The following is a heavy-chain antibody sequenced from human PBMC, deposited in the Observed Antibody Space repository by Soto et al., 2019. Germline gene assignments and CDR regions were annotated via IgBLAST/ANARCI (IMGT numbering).Heavy chain of an antibody. D-gene: IGHD3-22*01. Sequence: QVQLVQSGAEVKKPGSSVKVSCKASGGTFSSYAISWVRQAPGQGLEWMGEIIPIFGTANYAQKFQGRVTITEDESTSTAYMELSSLRSEDTAVYYCARDRGPSSGYYPYWFDPWGQGTLVTVCS. CDR1: GGTFSSYA. V-gene: IGHV1-69*12. J-gene: IGHJ5*02. CDR2: IIPIFGTA. CDR3: ARDRGPSSGYYPYWFDP.